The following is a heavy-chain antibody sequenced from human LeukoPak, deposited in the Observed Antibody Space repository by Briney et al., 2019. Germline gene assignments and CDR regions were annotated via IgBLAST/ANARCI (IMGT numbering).Heavy chain of an antibody. J-gene: IGHJ3*02. CDR2: ISYDGSNK. Sequence: GGSLRLSFAASGFTFSSYAMHWVRQAPGKGLEWVAVISYDGSNKYYADSVKGRFTISRDNSKNTLYLQMNSLRAEDTAVYYCARGRSWRHAFDIWGQGTMVTVSS. CDR1: GFTFSSYA. V-gene: IGHV3-30-3*01. CDR3: ARGRSWRHAFDI. D-gene: IGHD6-13*01.